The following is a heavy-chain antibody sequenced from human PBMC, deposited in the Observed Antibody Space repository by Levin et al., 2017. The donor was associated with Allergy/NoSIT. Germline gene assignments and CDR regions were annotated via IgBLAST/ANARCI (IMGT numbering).Heavy chain of an antibody. Sequence: GGSLRLSCAASGFTFSSYAMSWVRQAPGKGLEWVSAISGSGGSTYYADSVKGRFTISRDNSKNTLYLQMNSLRAEDTAVYYCAKDRFTWYGDYVLLDYWGQGTLVTVSS. CDR2: ISGSGGST. J-gene: IGHJ4*02. CDR1: GFTFSSYA. D-gene: IGHD4-17*01. CDR3: AKDRFTWYGDYVLLDY. V-gene: IGHV3-23*01.